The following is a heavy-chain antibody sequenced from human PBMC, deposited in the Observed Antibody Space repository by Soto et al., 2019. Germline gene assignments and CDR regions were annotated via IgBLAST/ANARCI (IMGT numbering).Heavy chain of an antibody. CDR3: ARGRNSGDNDY. Sequence: QVQLVQSGAEVKKPGSSVKVSCKASGGTFSSYTISWVRQTPGQGLEWMGRIIPILGIANYAQKCQGRVPITADTSTSTAYTELSSLRSEDTAVYYCARGRNSGDNDYWGQGTLVTGSS. CDR1: GGTFSSYT. CDR2: IIPILGIA. D-gene: IGHD4-17*01. J-gene: IGHJ4*02. V-gene: IGHV1-69*02.